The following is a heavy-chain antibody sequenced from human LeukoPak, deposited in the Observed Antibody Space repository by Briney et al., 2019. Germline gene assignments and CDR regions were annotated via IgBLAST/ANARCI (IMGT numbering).Heavy chain of an antibody. CDR3: ARRITMVRGVITH. Sequence: SETLSLTCAVYGGSFSGYYWSWIRQPPGKGLEWIGEINHSGSTNYNPSLKSRVTISVDTSKNQFSLKLSSVTAADTAVYYCARRITMVRGVITHWGQGTLVTVSS. J-gene: IGHJ4*02. V-gene: IGHV4-34*01. D-gene: IGHD3-10*01. CDR2: INHSGST. CDR1: GGSFSGYY.